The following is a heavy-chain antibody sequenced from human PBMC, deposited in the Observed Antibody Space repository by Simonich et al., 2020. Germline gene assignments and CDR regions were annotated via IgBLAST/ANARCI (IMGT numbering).Heavy chain of an antibody. D-gene: IGHD1-1*01. V-gene: IGHV4-34*01. CDR1: GGSFSGYY. CDR2: INHIERT. CDR3: ARHLQLGPFDY. J-gene: IGHJ4*02. Sequence: QVQLQQWGAGLLKPSETLSLTCAVYGGSFSGYYWSWIRQPPGKGLEWIGEINHIERTNYNPSLKSRVTISVDTSKNQFSLKLSSVTAADTAVYYCARHLQLGPFDYWGQGTLVTVSS.